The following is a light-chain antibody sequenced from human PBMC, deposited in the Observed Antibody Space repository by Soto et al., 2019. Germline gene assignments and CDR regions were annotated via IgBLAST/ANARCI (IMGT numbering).Light chain of an antibody. J-gene: IGLJ1*01. Sequence: QSVLTQPASVSGSPGQSFAISCTGASIDVGGYNYVSWYQQHPGKAPKLMIYDVASRPSGVSDRFSGSKSGNTASLTISGLQAEDEADYYCSSYTSSSTLYGFGTGTKVTVL. CDR1: SIDVGGYNY. V-gene: IGLV2-14*03. CDR3: SSYTSSSTLYG. CDR2: DVA.